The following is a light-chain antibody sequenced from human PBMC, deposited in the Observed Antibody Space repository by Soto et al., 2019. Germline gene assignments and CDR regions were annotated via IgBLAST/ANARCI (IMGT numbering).Light chain of an antibody. CDR1: QRISTW. CDR2: AAS. V-gene: IGKV1-5*01. CDR3: QQYNSYSLT. J-gene: IGKJ1*01. Sequence: DIQMTQSPSTLSASVGDRVTISCRASQRISTWLAWYQQKPGKAPRLLISAASSLESGVPSRFSGSGSGAEFTLTISSLQPDDFATYYCQQYNSYSLTFGQGTKVDIK.